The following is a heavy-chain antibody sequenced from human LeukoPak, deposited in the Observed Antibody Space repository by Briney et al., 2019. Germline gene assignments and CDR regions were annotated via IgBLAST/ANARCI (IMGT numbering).Heavy chain of an antibody. V-gene: IGHV3-73*01. J-gene: IGHJ4*02. CDR1: GFTFSGSA. Sequence: GGSLRLSCAASGFTFSGSAMHWVRQASGKGLEWVGRIRSKANSYATAYAASVKGRFTISRDDSKNTAYLQMNSLKTEDTDVYYCTRLYCSGGSCSHQGSYFDYWGQGTLVTVSS. CDR2: IRSKANSYAT. CDR3: TRLYCSGGSCSHQGSYFDY. D-gene: IGHD2-15*01.